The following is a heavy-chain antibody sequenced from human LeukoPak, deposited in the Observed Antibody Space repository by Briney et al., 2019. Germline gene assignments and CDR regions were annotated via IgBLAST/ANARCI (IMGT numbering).Heavy chain of an antibody. D-gene: IGHD3-22*01. CDR1: GGSIVGSSYY. J-gene: IGHJ4*02. CDR3: ARGYDY. Sequence: SETLSLTCTVSGGSIVGSSYYCGWIRQPPGKGLEWIGIINYSGNTYYNPSLRSRVSISVDTSRNQFSLNLNSMTASDTAVYYCARGYDYWGQGTLVTVSS. CDR2: INYSGNT. V-gene: IGHV4-39*01.